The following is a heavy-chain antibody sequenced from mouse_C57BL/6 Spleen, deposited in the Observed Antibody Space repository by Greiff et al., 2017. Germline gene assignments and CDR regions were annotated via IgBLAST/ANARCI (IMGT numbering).Heavy chain of an antibody. D-gene: IGHD2-10*02. CDR3: ARGGYGNSSDAMDY. V-gene: IGHV5-6*01. CDR1: GFTFSSYG. J-gene: IGHJ4*01. Sequence: EVHLVESGGDLVKPGGSLKLSCAASGFTFSSYGMSWVRQTPDKRLEWVATISSGGSYTYYPDSVKGRFTISRDNAKNTLYLQMSSLKSEDTAMYYCARGGYGNSSDAMDYWGQGTSVTVSS. CDR2: ISSGGSYT.